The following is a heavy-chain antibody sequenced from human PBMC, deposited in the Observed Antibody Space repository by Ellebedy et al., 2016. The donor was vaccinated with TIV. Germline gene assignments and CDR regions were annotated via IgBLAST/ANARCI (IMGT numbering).Heavy chain of an antibody. CDR1: GFTFSSYA. CDR2: ISYDGSNK. D-gene: IGHD1-7*01. V-gene: IGHV3-30*04. CDR3: AKVLDRGNWNYVAYYYYGMDV. Sequence: GGSLRLSCAASGFTFSSYAMHWVRQAPGKGLEWVAVISYDGSNKYYADSVKGRFTISRDNSKNTLYLQMNSLRAEDTAVYYCAKVLDRGNWNYVAYYYYGMDVWGQGTTVTVSS. J-gene: IGHJ6*02.